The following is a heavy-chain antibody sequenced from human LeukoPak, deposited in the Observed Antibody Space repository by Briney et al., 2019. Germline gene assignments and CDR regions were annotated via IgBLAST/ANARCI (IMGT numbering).Heavy chain of an antibody. V-gene: IGHV3-30*02. CDR1: GFTFSSYG. J-gene: IGHJ4*02. Sequence: GGSLRLSCAASGFTFSSYGMHWVRQAPGKGLEWVAFIRYDGSNKYYADSVKGRFTISRDNSQNTLFLQMNNLRAEDTALYYCAKDGLSYDGSAHVYYYDFLGQGTLVTVSS. D-gene: IGHD3-22*01. CDR2: IRYDGSNK. CDR3: AKDGLSYDGSAHVYYYDF.